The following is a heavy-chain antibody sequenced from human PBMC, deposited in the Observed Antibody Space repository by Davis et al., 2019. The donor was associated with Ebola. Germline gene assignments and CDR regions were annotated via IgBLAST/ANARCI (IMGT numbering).Heavy chain of an antibody. J-gene: IGHJ4*02. CDR1: GFTFSGPA. V-gene: IGHV3-73*01. CDR3: ARTTGYSSGWYPYVGIIDY. Sequence: GGSLRLSCAASGFTFSGPAMHWVRQASGKGLEWVGRLRSKATTYATSYAASVKGRFTISRDDSKNTAYLQMNSLKTEDTAVYYCARTTGYSSGWYPYVGIIDYWGQGTLVTVSS. D-gene: IGHD6-19*01. CDR2: LRSKATTYAT.